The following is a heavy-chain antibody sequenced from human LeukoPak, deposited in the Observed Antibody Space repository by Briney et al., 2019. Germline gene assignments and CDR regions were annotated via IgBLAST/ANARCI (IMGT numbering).Heavy chain of an antibody. V-gene: IGHV1-69*05. CDR3: ARELGRAGTVDY. CDR1: GGTFNSYA. D-gene: IGHD7-27*01. CDR2: IIPIFGTA. Sequence: SVRVSYKGSGGTFNSYAISWVRQAPGQGGEWMGGIIPIFGTANYAQKLQGRGTITTDESTSTDYMELSSMRAEDTAVYYCARELGRAGTVDYWGQGTLVTVSS. J-gene: IGHJ4*02.